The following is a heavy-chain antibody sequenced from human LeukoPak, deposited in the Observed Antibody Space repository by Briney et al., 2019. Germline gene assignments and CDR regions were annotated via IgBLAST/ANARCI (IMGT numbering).Heavy chain of an antibody. D-gene: IGHD2-2*01. V-gene: IGHV2-70*11. CDR3: ARIFCGYCSSTSCYADFDY. Sequence: SCPTLVNPTQTLTLTCTFSGFSLSTSGMCVSWIRQPPGKALEWLARIDWDDDKYYSTSLKTRLTISKDTSKNQVVLTMTNMDPVDTATYYCARIFCGYCSSTSCYADFDYWGQGTLVTVSS. J-gene: IGHJ4*02. CDR1: GFSLSTSGMC. CDR2: IDWDDDK.